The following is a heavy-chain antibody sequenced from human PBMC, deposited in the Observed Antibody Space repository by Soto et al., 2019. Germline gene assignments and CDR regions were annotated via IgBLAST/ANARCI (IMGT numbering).Heavy chain of an antibody. Sequence: SVKVSCKASGGTFSSYAISWVRQAPGQGLEWMGGIIPIFGTANYAQKFQGRVTITADESTSTAYMELSSLRSEDTAVYYCARVGLMVYAIPNYYYYGMDVWGQGTTVTVSS. V-gene: IGHV1-69*13. CDR3: ARVGLMVYAIPNYYYYGMDV. D-gene: IGHD2-8*01. CDR1: GGTFSSYA. J-gene: IGHJ6*02. CDR2: IIPIFGTA.